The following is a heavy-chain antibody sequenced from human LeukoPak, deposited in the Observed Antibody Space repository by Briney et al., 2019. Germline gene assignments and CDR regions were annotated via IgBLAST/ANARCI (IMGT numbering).Heavy chain of an antibody. Sequence: ASVKVSCKSSGYTFSGYYIHWVRQAPGQGLEWMGWINPNSGGTNYARKFQDRVTMIRDTSISTAYMELSSLRSDDTAVYFCARGEESSSYTYYFYMDVWGKGTTVTVS. D-gene: IGHD3-3*01. V-gene: IGHV1-2*02. CDR2: INPNSGGT. CDR1: GYTFSGYY. J-gene: IGHJ6*03. CDR3: ARGEESSSYTYYFYMDV.